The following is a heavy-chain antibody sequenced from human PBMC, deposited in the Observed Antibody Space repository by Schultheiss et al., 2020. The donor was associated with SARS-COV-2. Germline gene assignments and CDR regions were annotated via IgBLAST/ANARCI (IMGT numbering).Heavy chain of an antibody. V-gene: IGHV4-59*01. CDR1: GSSISGYF. D-gene: IGHD3-3*01. CDR2: IYYTGIT. J-gene: IGHJ4*02. CDR3: ARHGVDGLRFLEWLFHFDY. Sequence: SETLSLTCTVSGSSISGYFWTWIRQPPGKGLEQVGNIYYTGITKYSPSLKSRITISVDTSKKQFSLRLGSVTAADTAVYYCARHGVDGLRFLEWLFHFDYWGQGTLVTVSS.